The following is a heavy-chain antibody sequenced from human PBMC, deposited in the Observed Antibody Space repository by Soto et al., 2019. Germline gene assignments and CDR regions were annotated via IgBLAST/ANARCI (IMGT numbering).Heavy chain of an antibody. J-gene: IGHJ4*02. D-gene: IGHD6-19*01. V-gene: IGHV3-21*01. CDR3: ARDERSVAVAPFFDY. CDR1: GFSFSIYN. CDR2: IISSSNYI. Sequence: EVQLVESGGGLVRPGGSLRLSCAASGFSFSIYNMSWVRQAPGKGLEWVSFIISSSNYIYYADSVKGRFTISRDNAKNSLFLQMNNLRAEDTAVYFCARDERSVAVAPFFDYWGQGTQVTVSS.